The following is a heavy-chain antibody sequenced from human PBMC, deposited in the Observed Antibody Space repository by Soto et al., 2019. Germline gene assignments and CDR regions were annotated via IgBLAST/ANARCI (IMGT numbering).Heavy chain of an antibody. J-gene: IGHJ6*02. D-gene: IGHD6-6*01. Sequence: EVQLVESGGGLVQPEGSLRLSCAASGFTFSSYWMSWVRQAPGKGLEWVANIKQDGGEKYYVDSVKGRFTISRDNAKNALCLQMNSRRAEDTAVYYCARVYSSSSGRGMDVWGQGTTVTVSS. CDR1: GFTFSSYW. CDR2: IKQDGGEK. CDR3: ARVYSSSSGRGMDV. V-gene: IGHV3-7*04.